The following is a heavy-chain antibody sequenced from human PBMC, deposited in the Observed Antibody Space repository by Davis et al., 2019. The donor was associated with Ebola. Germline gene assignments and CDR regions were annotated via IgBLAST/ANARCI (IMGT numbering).Heavy chain of an antibody. J-gene: IGHJ6*02. CDR3: ARDQRGYYDFWSGYYYYYYYGMDV. CDR2: IAYDGSNK. V-gene: IGHV3-30-3*01. Sequence: GESLKISCAASGFTFSSYAMHWVRQAPGKGLEWVAVIAYDGSNKYYADSVKGRFTISRDNSKNTLYLQMNSLRAEDTAVYYCARDQRGYYDFWSGYYYYYYYGMDVWGQGTTVTVSS. CDR1: GFTFSSYA. D-gene: IGHD3-3*01.